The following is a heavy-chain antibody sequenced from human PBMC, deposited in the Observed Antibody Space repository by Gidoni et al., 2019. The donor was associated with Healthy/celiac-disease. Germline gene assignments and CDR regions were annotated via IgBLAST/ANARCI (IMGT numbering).Heavy chain of an antibody. D-gene: IGHD6-13*01. Sequence: WVRQMPGKGLEWMGIIYPGDSDTRYSPSFQGQVTISADKSISTAYLQWSSLKASDTAMYYCARPPGYSSSWPLGMDVWGQGTTVTVSS. CDR3: ARPPGYSSSWPLGMDV. V-gene: IGHV5-51*01. J-gene: IGHJ6*02. CDR2: IYPGDSDT.